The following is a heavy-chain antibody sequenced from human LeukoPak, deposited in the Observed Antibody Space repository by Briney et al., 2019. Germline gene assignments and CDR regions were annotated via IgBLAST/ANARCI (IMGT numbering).Heavy chain of an antibody. Sequence: GGSLRLSCAASGFTFSSYSMNWVRQAPGKGLEWVSSISVGSSSYIYYADSVKGRFTISRDNAKNSLYLQMNSLRAEDTAVYYCARDGAAAGIFHYWGQGTLVTVSS. CDR1: GFTFSSYS. CDR2: ISVGSSSYI. D-gene: IGHD6-13*01. CDR3: ARDGAAAGIFHY. J-gene: IGHJ4*02. V-gene: IGHV3-21*01.